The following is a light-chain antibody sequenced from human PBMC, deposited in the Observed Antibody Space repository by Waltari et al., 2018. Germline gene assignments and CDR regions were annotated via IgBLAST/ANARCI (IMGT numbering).Light chain of an antibody. CDR3: QQYDEWPRT. Sequence: EVVLTQSRATLSVSPGERATLSCRASQRLNYYLARYQQQDGQAPRLLTYGASTRATGIPARFSGSGSGTEFTLSISSLQSEDFAIYYCQQYDEWPRTFGHGTRVEI. V-gene: IGKV3-15*01. J-gene: IGKJ1*01. CDR2: GAS. CDR1: QRLNYY.